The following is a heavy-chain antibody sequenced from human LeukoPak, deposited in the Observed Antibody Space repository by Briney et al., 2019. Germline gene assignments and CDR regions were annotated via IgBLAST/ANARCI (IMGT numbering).Heavy chain of an antibody. V-gene: IGHV4-39*07. CDR1: GGSISSSSYY. D-gene: IGHD6-19*01. CDR2: IYYSGST. Sequence: PSETLSLTCTVSGGSISSSSYYWGWIRQPPGKGLEWIGSIYYSGSTYHNPSLKSRVTISVDTSKNQFSLKLSSVTAADTAVYYCARGRYSSGWYDYWGQGTLVTVSS. J-gene: IGHJ4*02. CDR3: ARGRYSSGWYDY.